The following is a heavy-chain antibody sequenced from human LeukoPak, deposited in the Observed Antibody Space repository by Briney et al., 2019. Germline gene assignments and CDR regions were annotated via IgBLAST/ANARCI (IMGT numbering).Heavy chain of an antibody. D-gene: IGHD3-10*01. V-gene: IGHV1-2*06. CDR3: ARDMVTMVRGVNQLDY. CDR2: INPNSGGT. Sequence: ASVKVSCKASGYTFTGYYMHWVRQAPGQGLEWMGRINPNSGGTNYAQKFQGRVTMTRDTSISTAYKELSRLRSDDTAVYYCARDMVTMVRGVNQLDYWGQGTLVTVSS. CDR1: GYTFTGYY. J-gene: IGHJ4*02.